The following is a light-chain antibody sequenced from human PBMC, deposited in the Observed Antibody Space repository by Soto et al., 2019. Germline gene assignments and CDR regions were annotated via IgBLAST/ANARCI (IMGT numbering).Light chain of an antibody. CDR3: QSYDSSRSGVV. J-gene: IGLJ2*01. Sequence: QSVLTQPPSVSGAPGQTVTISCTGSSSNIGAGYDVHWYQQLPGTAPKLLIYGNSDRPSGVPDRFSGSKSGTSASLAITGLQAEDEADYYCQSYDSSRSGVVFGGGNKVTVL. V-gene: IGLV1-40*01. CDR2: GNS. CDR1: SSNIGAGYD.